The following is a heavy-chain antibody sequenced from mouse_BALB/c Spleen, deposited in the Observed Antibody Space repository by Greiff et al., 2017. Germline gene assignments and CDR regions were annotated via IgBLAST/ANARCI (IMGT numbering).Heavy chain of an antibody. D-gene: IGHD1-1*02. CDR3: AREMDYGAMDY. CDR2: ISDGGSYT. Sequence: EVQLVESGGGLVKPGGSLKLSCAASGFTFSDYYMYWVRQTPEKRLEWVATISDGGSYTYYPDSVKGRFTISRDNAKNNLYLQMSSLKSEDTAMYYCAREMDYGAMDYWGQGTSVTVSS. J-gene: IGHJ4*01. CDR1: GFTFSDYY. V-gene: IGHV5-4*02.